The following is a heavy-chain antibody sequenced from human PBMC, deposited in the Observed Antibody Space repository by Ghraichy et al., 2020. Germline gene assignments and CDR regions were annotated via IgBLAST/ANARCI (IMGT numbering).Heavy chain of an antibody. CDR3: AKDNCGGDCGPLKGAFDI. CDR2: ISWNSGSI. CDR1: GFTFDDYA. V-gene: IGHV3-9*01. D-gene: IGHD2-21*02. Sequence: GGSLRLSCAASGFTFDDYAMHWVRQAPGKGLEWVSGISWNSGSIGYADSVKGRFTISRDNAKNSLYLQMNSLRAEDTALYYCAKDNCGGDCGPLKGAFDIWGQGTMVTVSS. J-gene: IGHJ3*02.